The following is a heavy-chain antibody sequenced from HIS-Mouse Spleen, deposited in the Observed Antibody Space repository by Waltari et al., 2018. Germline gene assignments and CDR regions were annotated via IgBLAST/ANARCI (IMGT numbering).Heavy chain of an antibody. CDR1: GGSISSSSYY. J-gene: IGHJ2*01. CDR2: IYYSGST. D-gene: IGHD6-13*01. V-gene: IGHV4-39*07. Sequence: QLQLQESGPGLVKPSETLSLTCTVSGGSISSSSYYWGWIRQPPGKGLEWIGSIYYSGSTYYNPSRTSRVTISVDTSKNQFSLKLSSVTAADTAVYYCAREIPYSSSLYDWYFDLWGRGTLVTVSS. CDR3: AREIPYSSSLYDWYFDL.